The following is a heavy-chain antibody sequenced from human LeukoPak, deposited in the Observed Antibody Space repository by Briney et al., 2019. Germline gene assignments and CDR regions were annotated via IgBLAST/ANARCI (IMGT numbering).Heavy chain of an antibody. CDR2: IYTSGST. J-gene: IGHJ6*03. CDR3: ARYVDTAMVTGYYYMDV. V-gene: IGHV4-4*07. D-gene: IGHD5-18*01. CDR1: GGSINSYY. Sequence: PSETLSLTCTVSGGSINSYYWSWIRQPAGKGLEWIGRIYTSGSTNYNPSLKSRVTISVDKSKNQFSLKLSSVTAADTAVYYCARYVDTAMVTGYYYMDVWGKGTTVTVSS.